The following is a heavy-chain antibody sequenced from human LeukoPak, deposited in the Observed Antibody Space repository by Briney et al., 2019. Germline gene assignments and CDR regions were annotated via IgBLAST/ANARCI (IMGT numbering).Heavy chain of an antibody. D-gene: IGHD6-19*01. CDR3: ARDSYSSGWSLLFDY. CDR1: GFTVSSNY. V-gene: IGHV3-30-3*01. J-gene: IGHJ4*02. CDR2: ITYDGSNK. Sequence: PGGSLRLSCAASGFTVSSNYMSWVRQAPGKGLEWVAVITYDGSNKYYADSVKGRFTISRDNSKNTLYLQMNSLRAEDTAVYYCARDSYSSGWSLLFDYWGQGTLVTVSS.